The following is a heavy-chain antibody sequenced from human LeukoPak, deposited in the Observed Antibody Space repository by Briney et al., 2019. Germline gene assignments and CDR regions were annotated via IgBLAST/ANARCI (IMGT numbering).Heavy chain of an antibody. J-gene: IGHJ2*01. V-gene: IGHV4-4*09. Sequence: PSETLSLTCTVSGASITSYYWTWIRQPPGKGLEWIGYIYSSAHTDVNPSLKSRVTISVGASKSQVSLKQFSVTASDTALYYCARSPFVAGVGPTSWYVDLWGRSTLVTVSS. D-gene: IGHD1-26*01. CDR3: ARSPFVAGVGPTSWYVDL. CDR1: GASITSYY. CDR2: IYSSAHT.